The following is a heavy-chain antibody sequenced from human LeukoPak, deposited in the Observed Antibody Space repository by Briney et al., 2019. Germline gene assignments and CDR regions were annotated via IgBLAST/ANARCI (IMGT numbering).Heavy chain of an antibody. V-gene: IGHV3-21*01. CDR2: ISSSSSYI. D-gene: IGHD6-19*01. J-gene: IGHJ4*02. CDR3: ARGSASSGRNGDDY. Sequence: PGGSLRLSCAASGFTFSSYSMNWVRQAPGKGLEWVSSISSSSSYIYYADSVKGRFTISRDNAKNSLYLQMNSLRAEDTAVYYCARGSASSGRNGDDYWGQGTLVTVSS. CDR1: GFTFSSYS.